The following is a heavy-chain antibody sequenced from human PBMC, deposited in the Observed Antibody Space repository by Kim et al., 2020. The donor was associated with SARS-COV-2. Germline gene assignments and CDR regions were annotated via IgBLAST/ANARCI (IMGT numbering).Heavy chain of an antibody. Sequence: GGSLRLSCAASGFTFTNYAMNWVRQAPGMGLEWVSAVTGGGGSTYHADSVKGRFTISTDKSKNTLYLQMNNLRGEDTAVYYCAKGSGFDYYSGMDVWGQGTTVTASS. V-gene: IGHV3-23*01. D-gene: IGHD3-10*01. CDR2: VTGGGGST. J-gene: IGHJ6*02. CDR3: AKGSGFDYYSGMDV. CDR1: GFTFTNYA.